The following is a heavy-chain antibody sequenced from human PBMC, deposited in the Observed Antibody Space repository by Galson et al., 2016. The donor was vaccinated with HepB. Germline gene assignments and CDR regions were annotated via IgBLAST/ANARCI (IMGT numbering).Heavy chain of an antibody. J-gene: IGHJ2*01. CDR1: GYSFTTHW. CDR2: FYPGDSDT. V-gene: IGHV5-51*01. Sequence: QSGAEVKKPGESLKISCKGSGYSFTTHWIGWVRQMPGKGLEWIGIFYPGDSDTRYSPSFQGHVSISADKSLNTAYLQWSSLKASDTAMYYCARLGSRGGYTYWYFDLCGRGTLVTVSS. CDR3: ARLGSRGGYTYWYFDL. D-gene: IGHD3-16*01.